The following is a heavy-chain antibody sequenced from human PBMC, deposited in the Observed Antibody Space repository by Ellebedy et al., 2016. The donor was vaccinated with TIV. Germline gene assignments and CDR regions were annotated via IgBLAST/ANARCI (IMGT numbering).Heavy chain of an antibody. CDR1: GFTFSSYS. D-gene: IGHD3-22*01. J-gene: IGHJ3*02. CDR2: ISSSSSTI. V-gene: IGHV3-48*02. Sequence: GESLKISXAASGFTFSSYSMNWVRQAPGKGLEWVSYISSSSSTIYYADSVKGRFTISRDNAKNSLYLQMNSLRDEDTAVYYCARDRFAPYYYDSSGSKPYAFDIWGQGTMVTVSS. CDR3: ARDRFAPYYYDSSGSKPYAFDI.